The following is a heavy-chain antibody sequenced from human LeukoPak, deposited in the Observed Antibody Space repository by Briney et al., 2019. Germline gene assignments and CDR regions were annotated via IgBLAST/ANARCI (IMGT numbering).Heavy chain of an antibody. CDR1: GGSISDYY. CDR2: AHYGGNT. J-gene: IGHJ6*03. V-gene: IGHV4-59*01. CDR3: ARVLRSITIFGVVSPYYYYMDV. Sequence: SETLSLTCTVSGGSISDYYCSWIRQPPGKGLEWVGYAHYGGNTDYNPSLKSRVTISVDTAKNQFSLKLRSVTAADTAVYYCARVLRSITIFGVVSPYYYYMDVWGKGTTVTVSS. D-gene: IGHD3-3*01.